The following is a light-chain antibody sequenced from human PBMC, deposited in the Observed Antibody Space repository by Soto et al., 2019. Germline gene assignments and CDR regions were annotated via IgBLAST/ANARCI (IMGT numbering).Light chain of an antibody. J-gene: IGLJ2*01. V-gene: IGLV1-44*01. CDR1: SSNIGSNT. Sequence: QSVLTQPPSASGTPGQRVTISCSGSSSNIGSNTVNWYQQLPGTAPKLLIYSNNQRPSGVPDRLSGSKSGTSASLVISGLQSEDEADYYCAAWDDSLNGYVIFGGGTKLTVL. CDR2: SNN. CDR3: AAWDDSLNGYVI.